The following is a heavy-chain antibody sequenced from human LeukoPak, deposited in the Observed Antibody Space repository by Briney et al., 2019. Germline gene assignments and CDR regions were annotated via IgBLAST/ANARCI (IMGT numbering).Heavy chain of an antibody. J-gene: IGHJ4*02. V-gene: IGHV4-31*03. Sequence: SQTLSLTCIVSGGSISSTGYYWSWIRQHPGKGLEWIGYIYYSGNTYYNPSLTSRVTISVDTSNNQFSLKLTSVTAADTAVYYCARDFGRGYSGYDLWGQGTLVTVSS. CDR2: IYYSGNT. CDR1: GGSISSTGYY. D-gene: IGHD5-12*01. CDR3: ARDFGRGYSGYDL.